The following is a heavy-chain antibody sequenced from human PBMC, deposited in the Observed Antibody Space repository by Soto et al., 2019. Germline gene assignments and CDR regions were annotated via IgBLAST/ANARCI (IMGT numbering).Heavy chain of an antibody. Sequence: PSETLSLTCAVSGGSISSSSYYWGWIRQPPGKGLEWIGSFYYSESTYYNPSLKSRVTISVDTSKNQFSLKLSSVTAADTAVYYCATITIFGVVPNYCDYWGQGTLVTVS. D-gene: IGHD3-3*01. V-gene: IGHV4-39*01. CDR1: GGSISSSSYY. CDR3: ATITIFGVVPNYCDY. J-gene: IGHJ4*02. CDR2: FYYSEST.